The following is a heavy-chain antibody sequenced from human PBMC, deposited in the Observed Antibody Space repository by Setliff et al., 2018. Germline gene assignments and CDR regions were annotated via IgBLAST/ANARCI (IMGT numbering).Heavy chain of an antibody. Sequence: HPGGSLRPSCAASGFTFSSYAMSWVRQAPGKGLEWVSAISGSGGSTYYADSVKGRFTISRDNSKNTLYLQMNSLRAEDTAVYYCAKVRDRGSYYWYFDYWGQGTLVTVSS. J-gene: IGHJ4*02. V-gene: IGHV3-23*01. CDR3: AKVRDRGSYYWYFDY. D-gene: IGHD1-26*01. CDR2: ISGSGGST. CDR1: GFTFSSYA.